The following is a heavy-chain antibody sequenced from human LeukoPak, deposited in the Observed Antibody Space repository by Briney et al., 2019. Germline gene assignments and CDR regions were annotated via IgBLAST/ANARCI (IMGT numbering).Heavy chain of an antibody. J-gene: IGHJ3*02. Sequence: PGGSLRLSCAASGFTFSSYGMHWVRQAPGKGLEWVAFIRYDGSNKYYADSVEGRFTISRDNSKNTLYLQMNSLRAEDTAVNYCAAGNERRGRAFDIWGQGTMVTVSS. CDR3: AAGNERRGRAFDI. D-gene: IGHD1-1*01. CDR2: IRYDGSNK. V-gene: IGHV3-30*02. CDR1: GFTFSSYG.